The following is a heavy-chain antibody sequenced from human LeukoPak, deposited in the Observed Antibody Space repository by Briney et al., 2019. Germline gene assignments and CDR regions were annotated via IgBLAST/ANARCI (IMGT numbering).Heavy chain of an antibody. CDR3: ARHTRSARGWFDP. V-gene: IGHV4-61*02. CDR2: IYTSGST. CDR1: GGSISSGSYY. Sequence: SQTLSLTCTVSGGSISSGSYYWSWIRQPAGKGLEWIGRIYTSGSTNYNPSLKSRVTISVDTSKNQFSLKLSSVTAADTAVYYCARHTRSARGWFDPWGQGTLVTVSS. J-gene: IGHJ5*02. D-gene: IGHD2-15*01.